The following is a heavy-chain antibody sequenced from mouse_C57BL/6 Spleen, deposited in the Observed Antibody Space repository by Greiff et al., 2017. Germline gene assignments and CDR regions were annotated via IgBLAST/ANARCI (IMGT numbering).Heavy chain of an antibody. D-gene: IGHD2-1*01. J-gene: IGHJ4*01. CDR2: INPSNGGT. CDR1: GYTFTSYW. Sequence: QVQLQQPGTELVKPGASVKLSCKASGYTFTSYWMHWVKQRTGQGLEWIGNINPSNGGTNYNEKFKSKTTLTVDKDSSTAYMQINSLTSEDSAFYYGARRRGNLYYNAMGDWGQGTSVTVSS. V-gene: IGHV1-53*01. CDR3: ARRRGNLYYNAMGD.